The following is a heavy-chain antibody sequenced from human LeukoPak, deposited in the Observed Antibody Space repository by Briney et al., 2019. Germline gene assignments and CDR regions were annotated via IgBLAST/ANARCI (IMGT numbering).Heavy chain of an antibody. CDR2: IYYSGNT. J-gene: IGHJ3*01. CDR3: ARTRYSGSHNSAFDL. V-gene: IGHV4-59*08. D-gene: IGHD1-26*01. CDR1: RGSISGHY. Sequence: SETLSLTCTVSRGSISGHYWSWIRQSPGKGLEWIGNIYYSGNTNYNPSLKSRVAISIDTSRIHFSLHLSSVTAADTAVYYCARTRYSGSHNSAFDLWGQGTVVTVSS.